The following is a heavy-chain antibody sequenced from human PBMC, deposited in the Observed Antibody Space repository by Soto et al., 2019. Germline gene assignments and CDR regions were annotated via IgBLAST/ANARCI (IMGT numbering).Heavy chain of an antibody. D-gene: IGHD3-3*01. Sequence: QVPLVQSGAEVKKPGASVQVSCKASGYIFTSHAIHWVHQAPGQRLEWMGWINTATENTKYSQKLQGRITITSDPSTDTAYMELSGLTSEDTAVYFCATDKITIFFNSFDIWGQGTLVTVSS. CDR3: ATDKITIFFNSFDI. CDR2: INTATENT. J-gene: IGHJ3*02. CDR1: GYIFTSHA. V-gene: IGHV1-3*04.